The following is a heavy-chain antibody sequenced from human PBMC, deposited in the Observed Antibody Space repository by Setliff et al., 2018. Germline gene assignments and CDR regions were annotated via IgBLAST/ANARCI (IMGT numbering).Heavy chain of an antibody. CDR1: GYTFTSFG. J-gene: IGHJ6*03. V-gene: IGHV1-18*01. Sequence: ASVQVSCKASGYTFTSFGISWVRRAPGQGLEWIGWISPNNGDIKYAQKLQDRVTMTIDTSTRTAYVEVRSLRSDDTVVYYCARSPPNRGVGQGHYMDVWGKGTTVTVSS. CDR3: ARSPPNRGVGQGHYMDV. CDR2: ISPNNGDI. D-gene: IGHD1-26*01.